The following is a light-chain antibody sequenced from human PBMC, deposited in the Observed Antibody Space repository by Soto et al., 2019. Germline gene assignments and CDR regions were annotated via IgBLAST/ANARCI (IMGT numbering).Light chain of an antibody. CDR3: QQYGSSPLT. J-gene: IGKJ4*01. CDR1: QSVSSSY. CDR2: GAS. Sequence: EIVLTQSPGTLSLSPGERATLSCRASQSVSSSYLAWYQQKPGQAPRLLIYGASGRATGTPDRFSGSGSGTDFTLTISRLEPEDFAVYYCQQYGSSPLTFGGGTKVDIK. V-gene: IGKV3-20*01.